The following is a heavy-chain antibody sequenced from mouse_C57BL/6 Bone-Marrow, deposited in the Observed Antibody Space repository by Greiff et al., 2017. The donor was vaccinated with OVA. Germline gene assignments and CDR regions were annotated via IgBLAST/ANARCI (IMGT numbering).Heavy chain of an antibody. V-gene: IGHV1-74*01. D-gene: IGHD1-1*01. Sequence: QVQLQQPGAELVKPGASVKVSCKASGYTFTSYWMHWVKQRPGQGLEWIGRIHPSDSDTNYNQKFKGKATLTVDESSSTAYMQLSSLTSEDSAVYYCAIVRRYYAMDYWGQGTSVTVSS. CDR1: GYTFTSYW. CDR2: IHPSDSDT. CDR3: AIVRRYYAMDY. J-gene: IGHJ4*01.